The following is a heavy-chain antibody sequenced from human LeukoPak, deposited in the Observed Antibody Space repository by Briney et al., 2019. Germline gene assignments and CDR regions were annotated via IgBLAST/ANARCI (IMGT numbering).Heavy chain of an antibody. CDR2: IVPIFGTA. Sequence: ASVKVSCKASGGTFSSYAISWVRQAPGQGLEWMGGIVPIFGTANYAQKFQGRVTITADESTSTAYMELSSLRSEDTAVYYCARHRDSSGWFGEGDYWGQGTLVTVSS. D-gene: IGHD6-19*01. V-gene: IGHV1-69*13. J-gene: IGHJ4*01. CDR1: GGTFSSYA. CDR3: ARHRDSSGWFGEGDY.